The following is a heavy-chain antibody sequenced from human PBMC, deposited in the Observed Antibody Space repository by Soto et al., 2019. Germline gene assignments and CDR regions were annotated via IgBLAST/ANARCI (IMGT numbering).Heavy chain of an antibody. V-gene: IGHV1-18*04. CDR1: GYTFTSYG. CDR2: ISAYNGNT. CDR3: ARWEPYYYDSSGYALDI. J-gene: IGHJ3*02. D-gene: IGHD3-22*01. Sequence: ASVKVSFKASGYTFTSYGISWVRQAPGQGLEWMGWISAYNGNTNYAQKLQGRVTMTTDTSTSTAYMELRSLRSDDTAVYYCARWEPYYYDSSGYALDIWGQGTMVTVSS.